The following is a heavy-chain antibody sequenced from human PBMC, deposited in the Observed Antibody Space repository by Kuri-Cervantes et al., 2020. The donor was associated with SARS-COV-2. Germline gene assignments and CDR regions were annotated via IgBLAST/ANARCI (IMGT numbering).Heavy chain of an antibody. V-gene: IGHV3-23*01. D-gene: IGHD3-22*01. CDR1: GGSISSYY. J-gene: IGHJ1*01. CDR3: AKDFGTYYDSSGYLKY. CDR2: ISGSGGST. Sequence: ETLSLTCTVSGGSISSYYWSWVRQAPGKGLEWVSAISGSGGSTYYADSVKGRFTISRDNSKNTLYLQMNSLRAEDTAVYYCAKDFGTYYDSSGYLKYWGQGTLVTVSS.